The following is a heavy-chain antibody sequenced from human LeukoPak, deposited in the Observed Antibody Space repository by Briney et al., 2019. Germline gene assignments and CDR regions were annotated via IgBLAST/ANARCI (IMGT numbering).Heavy chain of an antibody. Sequence: GGSLRLSCAASGSTVSSNYMSWVRQAPGKGLEWVSVIYSGGSTYYADSVKGRLTISRDNSKNTLYLQMNSLRAEDTAVYYCARGSGLAAFDIWGQGTMVTVSS. J-gene: IGHJ3*02. CDR1: GSTVSSNY. V-gene: IGHV3-53*01. CDR3: ARGSGLAAFDI. D-gene: IGHD3-3*01. CDR2: IYSGGST.